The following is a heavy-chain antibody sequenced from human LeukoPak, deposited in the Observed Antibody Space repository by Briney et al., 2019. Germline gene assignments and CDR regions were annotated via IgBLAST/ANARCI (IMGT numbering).Heavy chain of an antibody. D-gene: IGHD2-15*01. Sequence: GGSLRLSCAASGFTFSTYDMNWVRQAPGKGLEWVSYISSSSSTIYYADSVKGRFTISRDNAKNSLYLQMNSLRDEDTAVYYCAKIEDGYCSGGSCYDYWGQGTLVTVSS. CDR1: GFTFSTYD. CDR2: ISSSSSTI. CDR3: AKIEDGYCSGGSCYDY. V-gene: IGHV3-48*02. J-gene: IGHJ4*02.